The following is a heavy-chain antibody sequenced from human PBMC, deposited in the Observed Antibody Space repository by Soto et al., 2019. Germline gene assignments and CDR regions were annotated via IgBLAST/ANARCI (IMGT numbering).Heavy chain of an antibody. CDR2: IIPIFGTA. CDR3: ARLFYVFWSGYYLGWFDR. CDR1: GGTFSSYA. J-gene: IGHJ5*02. D-gene: IGHD3-3*01. V-gene: IGHV1-69*01. Sequence: QVQLVQSGAEVKKPGSSVKVSCKASGGTFSSYAISWVRQAPGQGLEWMGGIIPIFGTANYAQKFQGRVTITADESTSTAYMELSSLRSEETAVYYCARLFYVFWSGYYLGWFDRWGQGTLVTVSS.